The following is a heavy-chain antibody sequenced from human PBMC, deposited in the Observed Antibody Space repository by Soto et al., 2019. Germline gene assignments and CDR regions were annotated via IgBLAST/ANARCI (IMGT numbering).Heavy chain of an antibody. D-gene: IGHD1-1*01. Sequence: ASVKVSCKVSGHTLTELSMHWVRQAPGKGLEWKGGFDPEDGETIYAQKFQGRVTMTEDTSTDTAYMELSSLRSEDTAVYYCATYSPTGLERLTYYFDYWGQGTLVTVSS. CDR1: GHTLTELS. V-gene: IGHV1-24*01. CDR3: ATYSPTGLERLTYYFDY. J-gene: IGHJ4*02. CDR2: FDPEDGET.